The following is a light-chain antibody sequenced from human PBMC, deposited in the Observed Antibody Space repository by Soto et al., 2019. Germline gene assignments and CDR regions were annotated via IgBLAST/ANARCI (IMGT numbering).Light chain of an antibody. J-gene: IGKJ1*01. CDR2: AAS. CDR3: QQSYSTWT. CDR1: QTISSY. V-gene: IGKV1-39*01. Sequence: DNQMTQSPSSLSASVGDRVTITCRASQTISSYLNWYQQKPGKAPKLLIYAASSLQSGVPLRFSGSGSGTDFSLTISSLQPEDFATYYCQQSYSTWTFGQGTKVEIK.